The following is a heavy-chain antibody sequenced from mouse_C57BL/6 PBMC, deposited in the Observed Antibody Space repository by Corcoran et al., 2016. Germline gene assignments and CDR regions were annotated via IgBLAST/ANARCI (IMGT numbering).Heavy chain of an antibody. V-gene: IGHV1-64*01. Sequence: QVQLQQPGAELVKPVASVKLSCKASGYTFTSYWMHWVKQRPGQGLGWIGIIHPNSGSTNYKEKFTSKTTLTVEQSSSTAYMQLSSLTCEVSAVYYFARNYGNSIAWVAYWGQWTLVNVSA. D-gene: IGHD2-1*01. CDR3: ARNYGNSIAWVAY. CDR2: IHPNSGST. J-gene: IGHJ3*01. CDR1: GYTFTSYW.